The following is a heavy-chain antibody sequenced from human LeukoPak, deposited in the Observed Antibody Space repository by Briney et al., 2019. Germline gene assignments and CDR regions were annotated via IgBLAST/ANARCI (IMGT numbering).Heavy chain of an antibody. CDR2: IISNSGYI. Sequence: GSLRLSCAASGFTFSNYNMNWVRHAPGKGLQWVSSIISNSGYIYYADSVKGRFTISRDNAKNSLYLQMNSLRSEDTAVYYCAKDAWSCSGNSCPQYYYYMDVWGKGTTVTVSS. D-gene: IGHD2-2*01. CDR3: AKDAWSCSGNSCPQYYYYMDV. J-gene: IGHJ6*03. CDR1: GFTFSNYN. V-gene: IGHV3-21*01.